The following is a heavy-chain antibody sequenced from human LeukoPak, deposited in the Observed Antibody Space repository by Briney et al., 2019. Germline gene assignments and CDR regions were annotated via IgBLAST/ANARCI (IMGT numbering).Heavy chain of an antibody. CDR2: INHSGST. V-gene: IGHV4-34*01. D-gene: IGHD4-23*01. Sequence: SETLSLTCAVYGGSFSGYYWSWIRQPPGKGLEWIGEINHSGSTNYNPSLKSRVTISVDTSKNQFSLKLTSVTATDTAVYYCARGRALRWPFDYWGQGTLVTVSS. CDR3: ARGRALRWPFDY. CDR1: GGSFSGYY. J-gene: IGHJ4*02.